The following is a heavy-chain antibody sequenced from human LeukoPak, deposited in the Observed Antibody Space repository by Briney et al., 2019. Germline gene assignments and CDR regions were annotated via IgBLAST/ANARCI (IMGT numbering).Heavy chain of an antibody. CDR2: IKQDGTEK. J-gene: IGHJ4*02. Sequence: PGGSLRLSCGASGFSFTTYWMAWVRQAPGKGVEWVANIKQDGTEKYYVDSVKGRFTISRDYARNSLYLQLNSLSAEDTAVYYCARLSEMFRGPQVIYYFDYWGQGTLVTVSS. D-gene: IGHD3-10*01. CDR3: ARLSEMFRGPQVIYYFDY. V-gene: IGHV3-7*01. CDR1: GFSFTTYW.